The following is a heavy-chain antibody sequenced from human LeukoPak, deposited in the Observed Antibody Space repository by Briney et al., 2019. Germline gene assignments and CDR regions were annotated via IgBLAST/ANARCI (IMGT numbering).Heavy chain of an antibody. Sequence: GGSLGLSCAASGFTFSSYAMSWVRQAPGKGLECVSAISGSGGSAYYADSVKGRFTISRDNSKNTLYLQMNSLRAEDTAVYYCAKSLWQQLIQRTTLDNWGQGTLVTVSS. V-gene: IGHV3-23*01. CDR2: ISGSGGSA. CDR1: GFTFSSYA. D-gene: IGHD6-13*01. CDR3: AKSLWQQLIQRTTLDN. J-gene: IGHJ4*02.